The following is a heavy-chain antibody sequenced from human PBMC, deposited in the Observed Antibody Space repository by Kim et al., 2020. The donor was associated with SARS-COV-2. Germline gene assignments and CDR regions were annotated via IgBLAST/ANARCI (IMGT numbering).Heavy chain of an antibody. V-gene: IGHV5-10-1*01. J-gene: IGHJ4*02. CDR1: AYNFANYW. CDR3: TSGADYDN. CDR2: IDPRDSYT. Sequence: GESLKISCKSFAYNFANYWITWVRQMPGKGLEWMGRIDPRDSYTTYSPDFQGHVSISADKSISTAYLQWSSLRTSDTAMYFCTSGADYDNWGQGNLVTVSS. D-gene: IGHD3-10*01.